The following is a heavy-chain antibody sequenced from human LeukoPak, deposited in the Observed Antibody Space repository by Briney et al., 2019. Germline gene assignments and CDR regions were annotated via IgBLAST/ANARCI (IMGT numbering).Heavy chain of an antibody. CDR2: IIPIFGTA. J-gene: IGHJ4*02. D-gene: IGHD3-3*01. Sequence: SVKVSCKASGGTFSSYAISWVRRAPGQGLEWMGGIIPIFGTANYAQKFQGSVTITTDESTSTAYMELSSLRSEDTAVYYCARDRYYDFWSGYPVWGQGTLVTVSS. CDR1: GGTFSSYA. CDR3: ARDRYYDFWSGYPV. V-gene: IGHV1-69*05.